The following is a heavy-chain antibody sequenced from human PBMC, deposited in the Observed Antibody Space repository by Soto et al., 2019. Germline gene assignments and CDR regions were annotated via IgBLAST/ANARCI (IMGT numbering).Heavy chain of an antibody. Sequence: SETLSLTCTVSGGSISSSSYYWGWIRQPPGKGLEWIGSIYYSGSTYYNPSLKSRVTISVDTSKNQFSLKLSSVTAADTAVYYCARQPPTVTTVGNWFDPWGQGTLVTVSS. J-gene: IGHJ5*02. CDR3: ARQPPTVTTVGNWFDP. CDR2: IYYSGST. CDR1: GGSISSSSYY. V-gene: IGHV4-39*01. D-gene: IGHD4-17*01.